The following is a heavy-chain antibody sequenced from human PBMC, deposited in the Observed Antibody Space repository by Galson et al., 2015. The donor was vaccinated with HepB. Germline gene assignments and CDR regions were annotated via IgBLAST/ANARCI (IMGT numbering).Heavy chain of an antibody. CDR3: AEWGAWGVFEF. V-gene: IGHV3-23*01. Sequence: SLRLSCAASGFTSSSYSMSWVRQAPRKGLEWVSAISASDAKTYYGDSMKGRFTISRDNSKNTVSLQMDSLRAEDTAVYYCAEWGAWGVFEFRGQGILVTLPS. CDR2: ISASDAKT. CDR1: GFTSSSYS. D-gene: IGHD3-16*01. J-gene: IGHJ4*02.